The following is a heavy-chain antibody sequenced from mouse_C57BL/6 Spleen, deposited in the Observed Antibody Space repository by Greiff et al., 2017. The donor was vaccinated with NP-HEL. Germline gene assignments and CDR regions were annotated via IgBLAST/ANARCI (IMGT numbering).Heavy chain of an antibody. CDR1: GYTFTSSG. J-gene: IGHJ1*03. CDR3: ARRGTAVVARDV. CDR2: IYPRSGNT. D-gene: IGHD1-1*01. Sequence: VQRVESGAELARPGASVKLSCKASGYTFTSSGISWVKQRTGQGLAWIGEIYPRSGNTYYNEKFKGKATLPADKSSSTAYMELRSLTSEDAAVDLCARRGTAVVARDVWGTGRTVTVTS. V-gene: IGHV1-81*01.